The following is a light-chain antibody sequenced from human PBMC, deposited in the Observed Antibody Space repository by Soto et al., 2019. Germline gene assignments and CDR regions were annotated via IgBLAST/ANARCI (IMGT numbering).Light chain of an antibody. V-gene: IGKV1-5*01. CDR1: QSISSW. J-gene: IGKJ1*01. CDR3: QHYNSYKWP. CDR2: DAS. Sequence: DIQMTQSPSTLSASVGDRVTITCRASQSISSWLAWYQQKPGKAPKLLIYDASSLESGVPSRFSGTGSGTEFTLTISSLQPEDFATYYCQHYNSYKWPFAQGTQVEIK.